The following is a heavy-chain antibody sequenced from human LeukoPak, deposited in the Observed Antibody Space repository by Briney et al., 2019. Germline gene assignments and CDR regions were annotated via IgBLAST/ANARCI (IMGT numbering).Heavy chain of an antibody. V-gene: IGHV3-66*04. CDR3: AKLDILTGYSPYV. Sequence: GETLRLSCTASEFSVSNNYMSWVRQAPGKGLEWVSVIYSGGRTNYADSVRGRFSISRDNSKNTMYLQMNSLRVEDTAVYYCAKLDILTGYSPYVWGQGTTVTVSS. J-gene: IGHJ6*02. D-gene: IGHD3-9*01. CDR1: EFSVSNNY. CDR2: IYSGGRT.